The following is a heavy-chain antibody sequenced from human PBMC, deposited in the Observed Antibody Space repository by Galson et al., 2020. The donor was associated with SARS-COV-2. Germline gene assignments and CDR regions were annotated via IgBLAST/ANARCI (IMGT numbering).Heavy chain of an antibody. D-gene: IGHD2-15*01. J-gene: IGHJ4*02. CDR2: LSYDGNNN. V-gene: IGHV3-30*04. CDR1: GFTFSSYA. CDR3: ARGGGAVLVVGATPFDY. Sequence: GGSLRLSCAASGFTFSSYAMHWVRQAPGKGLEWVAVLSYDGNNNKYADSVKGRFIISRDNSKNTVYLQWNSLRAEDTSVYYCARGGGAVLVVGATPFDYWGRGTLVTVSS.